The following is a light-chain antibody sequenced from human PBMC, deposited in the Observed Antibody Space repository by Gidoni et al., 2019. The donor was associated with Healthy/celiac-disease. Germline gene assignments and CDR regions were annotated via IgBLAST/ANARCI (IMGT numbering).Light chain of an antibody. CDR3: QQSYSTLFT. V-gene: IGKV1-39*01. Sequence: DIQMTQSPSSLSASVGDRVTITCRASQSISSYLNWYQQKPGKAPKLLIYAASSLQSGVPSRFSGSGSGTDFTLTISSQQPEDFATYYFQQSYSTLFTFXPXTKVDIK. CDR1: QSISSY. J-gene: IGKJ3*01. CDR2: AAS.